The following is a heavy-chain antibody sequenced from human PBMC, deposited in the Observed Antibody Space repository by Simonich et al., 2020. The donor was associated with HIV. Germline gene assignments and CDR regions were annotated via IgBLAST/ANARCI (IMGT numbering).Heavy chain of an antibody. J-gene: IGHJ3*02. V-gene: IGHV4-34*01. CDR3: ARHSGYADAFDI. Sequence: QVQLQQWGAGLLKPSETLSLTFAVYGGSSSGYYWSGIRQPPGKGLEWIGDIDDSGSPNYSTSLKSRVNISLDTSKNQFSLKLSSVTAADTAVYYCARHSGYADAFDIWGQGTMITVSS. CDR2: IDDSGSP. D-gene: IGHD5-12*01. CDR1: GGSSSGYY.